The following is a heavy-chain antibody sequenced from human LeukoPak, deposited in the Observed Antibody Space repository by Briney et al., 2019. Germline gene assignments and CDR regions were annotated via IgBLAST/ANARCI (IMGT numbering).Heavy chain of an antibody. CDR3: AREAHIVGATDAFDI. CDR1: GFTFSSYG. V-gene: IGHV3-30*02. D-gene: IGHD1-26*01. Sequence: GGSLRLSCAASGFTFSSYGMHWVRQAPGKGLEWVAFIRYDGSNKYYADSVKGRFTISRDNSKNTLYLQMNSLRAEDTAVYYCAREAHIVGATDAFDIWGQGTMVTVSS. J-gene: IGHJ3*02. CDR2: IRYDGSNK.